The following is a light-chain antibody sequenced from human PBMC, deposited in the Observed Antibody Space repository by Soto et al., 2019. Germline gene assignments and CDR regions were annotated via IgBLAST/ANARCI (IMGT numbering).Light chain of an antibody. CDR3: CSYTTSNTRQIV. Sequence: QSVLTQPASVSGSPGQSITISCTGTSSDVGGYNYVSWYQQHPDKAPKFMIYDVSNRPSGVSNRFSGSKSGNTASLTISGLQAEDEADYYCCSYTTSNTRQIVFGTGTKLTVL. CDR1: SSDVGGYNY. CDR2: DVS. V-gene: IGLV2-14*01. J-gene: IGLJ1*01.